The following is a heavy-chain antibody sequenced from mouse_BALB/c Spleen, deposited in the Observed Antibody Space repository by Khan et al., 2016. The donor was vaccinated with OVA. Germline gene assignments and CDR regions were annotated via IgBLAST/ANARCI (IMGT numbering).Heavy chain of an antibody. J-gene: IGHJ2*01. Sequence: EVQLQESGPGLVKPAQSLTLSCTASGYSITSGYVWNWIRQSPGNKQEWGGNISYSGSTNYNPSLKSRISITRDTSKNQFFLQLNSVTTEDTATYYCARTARIKYWGQGTTLTVSS. CDR2: ISYSGST. CDR1: GYSITSGYV. V-gene: IGHV3-2*02. D-gene: IGHD1-2*01. CDR3: ARTARIKY.